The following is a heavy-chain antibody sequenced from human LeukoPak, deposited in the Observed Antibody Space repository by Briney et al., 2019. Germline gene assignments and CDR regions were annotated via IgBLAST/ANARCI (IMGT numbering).Heavy chain of an antibody. CDR1: GFTFSSYV. V-gene: IGHV3-30*04. Sequence: PGGSLRLSCAASGFTFSSYVMHWVRQAPGKGLEWVAVISYDGSNKYYADSVKGRFTISRDNSKNTLYLQLNSLRAEDTAVYYCAKSGLNRFDYWGQGTLVTVSS. CDR3: AKSGLNRFDY. D-gene: IGHD2-15*01. CDR2: ISYDGSNK. J-gene: IGHJ4*02.